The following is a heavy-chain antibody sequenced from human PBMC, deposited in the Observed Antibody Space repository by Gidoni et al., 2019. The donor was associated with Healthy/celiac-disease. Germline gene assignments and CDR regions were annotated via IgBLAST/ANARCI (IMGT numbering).Heavy chain of an antibody. CDR1: GFPFSSYW. V-gene: IGHV3-7*01. J-gene: IGHJ3*02. D-gene: IGHD3-22*01. CDR3: ARYYDSSGYYGPAFDI. CDR2: IKQDGSEK. Sequence: EVQLVESGGGLVQPGGSLRLSCAAPGFPFSSYWMSWVRQAPGKGLEWVANIKQDGSEKYYVDSVKGRFTISRDNAKNSLYLQMNSLRAEDTAVYYCARYYDSSGYYGPAFDIWGQGTMVTVSS.